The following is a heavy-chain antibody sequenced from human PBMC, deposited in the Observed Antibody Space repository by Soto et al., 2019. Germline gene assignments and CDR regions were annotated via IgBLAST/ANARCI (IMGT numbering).Heavy chain of an antibody. J-gene: IGHJ3*02. CDR2: IHYSGST. D-gene: IGHD6-19*01. Sequence: PSETLSLTCTVSGGSISSGGYYWSWIRQHPGKGLEWIGYIHYSGSTYYNPSLKSRVIISLDTSKNEFSLKLNSVTAADTAVYYCARDISVADAFDIWGQGTMVTV. CDR1: GGSISSGGYY. V-gene: IGHV4-31*03. CDR3: ARDISVADAFDI.